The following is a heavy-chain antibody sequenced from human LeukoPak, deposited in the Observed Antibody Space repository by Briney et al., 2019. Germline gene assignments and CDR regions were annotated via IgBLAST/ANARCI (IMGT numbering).Heavy chain of an antibody. Sequence: PSETLSLTCAVSGGSISSGGYSWSWIRQPPGEGLEGIGYMYHSRRTYYNPSIKSRVTISVHSSKKQFSLKLSSVTAADTAVYYCARAPGSTNYYYGMDVWGQGHTVTVSS. CDR2: MYHSRRT. CDR3: ARAPGSTNYYYGMDV. CDR1: GGSISSGGYS. J-gene: IGHJ6*02. V-gene: IGHV4-30-2*01. D-gene: IGHD1/OR15-1a*01.